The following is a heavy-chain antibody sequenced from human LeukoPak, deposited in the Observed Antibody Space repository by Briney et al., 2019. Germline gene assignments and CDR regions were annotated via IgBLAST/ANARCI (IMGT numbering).Heavy chain of an antibody. CDR1: GFTFSNYW. Sequence: QPGGSLRLSCAASGFTFSNYWMHWVRQAPGKGLVWVSCINRDGSTTSYADSVEGRLTISRDNAENTLYLEMNSLRAEDTAVYYCARGNHYAMDVWGQRTTVIVSS. CDR3: ARGNHYAMDV. J-gene: IGHJ6*02. CDR2: INRDGSTT. V-gene: IGHV3-74*01.